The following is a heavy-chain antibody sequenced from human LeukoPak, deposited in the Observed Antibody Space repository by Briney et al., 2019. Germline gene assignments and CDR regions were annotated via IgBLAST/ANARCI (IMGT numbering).Heavy chain of an antibody. V-gene: IGHV1-2*04. J-gene: IGHJ4*02. CDR3: AREGFGDYGGGNYFDY. CDR2: INPNSGGT. Sequence: ASVKVSCKASGYTFTGYYMHWVRQAPGQGLEWMGWINPNSGGTNYAQKFQGWVTMTRDTSISTAYMELSRLRSDDTAVYYCAREGFGDYGGGNYFDYWGQGTLVTVSS. CDR1: GYTFTGYY. D-gene: IGHD4-17*01.